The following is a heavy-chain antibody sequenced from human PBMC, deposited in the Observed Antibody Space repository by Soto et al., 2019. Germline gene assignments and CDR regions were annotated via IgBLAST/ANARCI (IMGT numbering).Heavy chain of an antibody. J-gene: IGHJ6*02. CDR3: AKGGSKWCMPSCYGMDV. CDR2: ISWDGGST. V-gene: IGHV3-43D*04. Sequence: EVQLVESGGVVVQPGGSLRLSCAASGFTFDDYAMHWVRQAPGKGLEWVSLISWDGGSTYYADSVKGRFTISRDNSKNSLYLQMNSLRAEDTALYYCAKGGSKWCMPSCYGMDVWGQGTTVTVSS. CDR1: GFTFDDYA. D-gene: IGHD2-8*01.